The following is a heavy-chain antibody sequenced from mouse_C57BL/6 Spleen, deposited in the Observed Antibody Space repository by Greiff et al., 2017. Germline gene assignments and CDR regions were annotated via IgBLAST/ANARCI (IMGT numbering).Heavy chain of an antibody. J-gene: IGHJ2*01. CDR3: ARSDYGSYYFDY. CDR2: IDPANGNT. CDR1: GFNIKNTY. V-gene: IGHV14-3*01. Sequence: VQLKESVAELVRPGASVKLSCTASGFNIKNTYMHWVKQRPEQGLEWIGRIDPANGNTKDAPKFQGKATITADTSSNTAYLQLSSLTSEDTAIYYCARSDYGSYYFDYWGQGTTLTVSS. D-gene: IGHD1-1*01.